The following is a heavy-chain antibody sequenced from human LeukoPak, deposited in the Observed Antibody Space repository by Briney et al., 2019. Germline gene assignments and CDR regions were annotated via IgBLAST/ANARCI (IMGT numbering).Heavy chain of an antibody. D-gene: IGHD2-21*02. CDR1: GFTFSSYA. Sequence: GGSLRLSCAASGFTFSSYAMSWVRQAPGKGLEWVSGISGSGGSAYYADSVKGRFTISRDNSKNTLYLQMNSLRAEDTAVYYCAKGRSIVVVTAMNYWGQGTLVTVSS. V-gene: IGHV3-23*01. J-gene: IGHJ4*02. CDR3: AKGRSIVVVTAMNY. CDR2: ISGSGGSA.